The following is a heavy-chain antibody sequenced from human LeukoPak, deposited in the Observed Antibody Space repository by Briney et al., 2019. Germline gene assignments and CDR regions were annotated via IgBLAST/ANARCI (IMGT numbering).Heavy chain of an antibody. J-gene: IGHJ4*02. CDR2: IYYSGST. CDR1: GGSISSYY. D-gene: IGHD6-19*01. Sequence: SETLSLTCTVSGGSISSYYWSWIRQPPGKGLEWIGYIYYSGSTNYNPSLKSRVTISVDTSKNQFSLKLSSVTAADTAVYYCARVRRDSSGWYFDYWGQGTLVTVSS. V-gene: IGHV4-59*01. CDR3: ARVRRDSSGWYFDY.